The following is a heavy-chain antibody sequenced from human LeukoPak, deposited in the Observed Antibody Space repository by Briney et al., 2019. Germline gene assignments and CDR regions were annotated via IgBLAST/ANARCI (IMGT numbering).Heavy chain of an antibody. CDR1: GFSFSGYW. D-gene: IGHD1-1*01. CDR2: IKEDGSET. V-gene: IGHV3-7*01. Sequence: PRGSLRLSCEASGFSFSGYWMSWVRQAPGKGLEWVANIKEDGSETYYVDSVKGRFTISRDNAKNALFLQMDSLAAGDTAVYYCARALTGKRFFYFDYWGQGTLVTVSS. J-gene: IGHJ4*02. CDR3: ARALTGKRFFYFDY.